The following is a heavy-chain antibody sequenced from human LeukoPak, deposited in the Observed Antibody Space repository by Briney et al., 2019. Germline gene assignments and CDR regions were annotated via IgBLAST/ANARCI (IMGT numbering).Heavy chain of an antibody. J-gene: IGHJ3*02. CDR2: ISSSGST. D-gene: IGHD3-22*01. V-gene: IGHV4-38-2*02. CDR3: ARGPYSYDSSGAFDI. Sequence: PSETLSLTCIVSGYSISSGSYWGWIRQPAGKGLEWIGRISSSGSTNYNPSLKSRVTISVDTSKNQFSLKLSSVTAADTAVYFCARGPYSYDSSGAFDIWGQGTMVTVSS. CDR1: GYSISSGSY.